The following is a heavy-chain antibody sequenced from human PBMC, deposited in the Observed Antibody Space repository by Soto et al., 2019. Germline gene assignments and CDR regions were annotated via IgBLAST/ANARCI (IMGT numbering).Heavy chain of an antibody. D-gene: IGHD3-22*01. V-gene: IGHV4-31*03. CDR1: VASISSGGYY. CDR2: IYYSGST. Sequence: QVQLQESGPGLVKPSQTLSLTCTVSVASISSGGYYWSWIRQHPGEGLEWIGYIYYSGSTSYNPSLKGRVTISVDTSKDQLSLKLSSVTDADTAVYYCARESKYDTSGYPPWFAPWGQGTLVTVSS. CDR3: ARESKYDTSGYPPWFAP. J-gene: IGHJ5*02.